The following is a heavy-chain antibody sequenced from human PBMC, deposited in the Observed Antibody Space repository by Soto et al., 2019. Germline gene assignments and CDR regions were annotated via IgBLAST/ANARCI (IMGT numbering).Heavy chain of an antibody. V-gene: IGHV1-18*01. CDR2: ISAYNGNT. D-gene: IGHD6-6*01. Sequence: ASVKVSCKASGGTFSSYAISWFRQAPGQGLEWMGWISAYNGNTNYAQKLQGRVTMTTDTSTSTAYMELRRLRSDDTAVYYCARDDRSSPWWFEPWGQGTMVTVSS. J-gene: IGHJ5*02. CDR3: ARDDRSSPWWFEP. CDR1: GGTFSSYA.